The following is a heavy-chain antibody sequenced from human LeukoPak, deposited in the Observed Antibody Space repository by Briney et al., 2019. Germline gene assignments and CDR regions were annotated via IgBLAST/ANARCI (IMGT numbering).Heavy chain of an antibody. V-gene: IGHV3-74*01. CDR1: GFTFSSYW. CDR2: INSDGSRT. J-gene: IGHJ4*02. D-gene: IGHD6-13*01. CDR3: TTTRLADAFYFDY. Sequence: GGSLRLSCAASGFTFSSYWMHWGRQAPGKGLVWVSRINSDGSRTTYADAVKGRFTVPRDNAKNTLYLQMNSLRAEDTAVYYCTTTRLADAFYFDYWGQGTLVTVSS.